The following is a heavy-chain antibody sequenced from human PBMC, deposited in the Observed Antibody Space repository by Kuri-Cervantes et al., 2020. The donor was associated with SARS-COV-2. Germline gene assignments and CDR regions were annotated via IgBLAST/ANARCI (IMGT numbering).Heavy chain of an antibody. D-gene: IGHD2-2*03. V-gene: IGHV4-34*01. CDR3: ARGFVDIVVVPVAREYNWFDP. CDR1: GGSFSGHY. J-gene: IGHJ5*02. CDR2: INHSGST. Sequence: GSLRLSCAVYGGSFSGHYWGWIRQPPGKGLEWIGEINHSGSTNYNPSLKSRVAISVDTSKIQFSLKLSSVTAADTAVYYFARGFVDIVVVPVAREYNWFDPWGQGTLVTVSS.